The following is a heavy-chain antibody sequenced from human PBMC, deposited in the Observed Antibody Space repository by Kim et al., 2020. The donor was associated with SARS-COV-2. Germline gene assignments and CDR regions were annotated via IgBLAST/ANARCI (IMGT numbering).Heavy chain of an antibody. J-gene: IGHJ3*02. Sequence: IYAQKFQGRVTMTEDTSTDTSYMELSSLRSEDTAVYYCATDPRGPGAFDIWGQGTMVTVSS. V-gene: IGHV1-24*01. CDR3: ATDPRGPGAFDI. D-gene: IGHD5-12*01.